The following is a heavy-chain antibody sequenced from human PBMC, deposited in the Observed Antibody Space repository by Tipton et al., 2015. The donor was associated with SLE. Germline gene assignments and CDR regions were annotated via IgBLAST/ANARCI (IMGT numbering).Heavy chain of an antibody. J-gene: IGHJ4*02. D-gene: IGHD5-24*01. CDR2: ISYDGSNK. V-gene: IGHV3-30*04. CDR1: GFTFSSYA. Sequence: RSLRLSCAASGFTFSSYAMHWVRQAPGKGLEWVAVISYDGSNKYYADSVKGRFTISRDNSTNTLYLQMNSLRAEDTAVYYCAKDLDRDGYTFDYWGQGTLVTVSS. CDR3: AKDLDRDGYTFDY.